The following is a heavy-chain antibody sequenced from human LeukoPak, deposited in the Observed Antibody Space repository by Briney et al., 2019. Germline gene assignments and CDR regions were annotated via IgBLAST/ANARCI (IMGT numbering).Heavy chain of an antibody. CDR2: ISYDGSKK. D-gene: IGHD3-16*01. CDR1: GFTFSSYG. V-gene: IGHV3-30*03. CDR3: ARETITFGGTDY. Sequence: GGSLRLSCAASGFTFSSYGMSWVRQAPGKGLEWVALISYDGSKKYYADSVKGRFTISRDNSKNTQSLQMNSLRDEDTAVYYCARETITFGGTDYWGQGTLVTVSS. J-gene: IGHJ4*02.